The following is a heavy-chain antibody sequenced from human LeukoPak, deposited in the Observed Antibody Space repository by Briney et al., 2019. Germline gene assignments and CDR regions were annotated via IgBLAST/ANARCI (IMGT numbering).Heavy chain of an antibody. CDR3: ARDNVAYYDFWSGDY. V-gene: IGHV3-53*01. J-gene: IGHJ4*02. CDR2: IYSGGST. D-gene: IGHD3-3*01. CDR1: GFIVSNNY. Sequence: GGSLRLSCAVSGFIVSNNYMSWVRQAPGKGLEWVSVIYSGGSTYYADSVKGRFTISRDNSKNTLYLQMNSLRAEDTAVYYCARDNVAYYDFWSGDYWGQGTLVTVSS.